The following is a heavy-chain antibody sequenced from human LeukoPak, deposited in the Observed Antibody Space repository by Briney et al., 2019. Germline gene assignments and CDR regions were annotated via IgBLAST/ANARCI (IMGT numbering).Heavy chain of an antibody. CDR3: AKASGLCSSTSCPPDY. CDR2: ISWNSGSI. J-gene: IGHJ4*02. Sequence: GGSLRLSRAASGFTFNKYAMHWVRQTPGKGLEWVSGISWNSGSIGYADSVKGRFTISRGNAKNSLYLQLNSLRAEDTALYYCAKASGLCSSTSCPPDYWGQGTLVTVSS. D-gene: IGHD2-2*01. V-gene: IGHV3-9*01. CDR1: GFTFNKYA.